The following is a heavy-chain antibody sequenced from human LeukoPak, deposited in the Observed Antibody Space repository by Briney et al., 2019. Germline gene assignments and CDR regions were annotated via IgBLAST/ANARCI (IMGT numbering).Heavy chain of an antibody. V-gene: IGHV3-23*01. CDR1: GFTFSSNG. D-gene: IGHD3-10*01. CDR2: ISGSGGST. Sequence: GGILRLSCAASGFTFSSNGMSWVRQAPGKGLEWVSAISGSGGSTYYADSVKGRFTISRDNSKNTLYLQMNSLRVEDTAVYYCAKDRGIISDYWGQGTLVTVSS. J-gene: IGHJ4*02. CDR3: AKDRGIISDY.